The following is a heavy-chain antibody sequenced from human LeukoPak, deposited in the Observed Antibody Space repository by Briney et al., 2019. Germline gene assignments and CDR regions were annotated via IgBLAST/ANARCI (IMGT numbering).Heavy chain of an antibody. CDR2: ISSGGTYK. J-gene: IGHJ3*02. V-gene: IGHV3-21*01. D-gene: IGHD6-19*01. CDR3: ARSFRVADKYDTFDI. CDR1: GFTFSSYS. Sequence: GGSLRLSCAASGFTFSSYSMNWVRQAPGKGLEWVSSISSGGTYKFYADSVKGRFTLSRDNGRNSLSLQMNSLRAEDTAMYYCARSFRVADKYDTFDIWGQGTMVTVSS.